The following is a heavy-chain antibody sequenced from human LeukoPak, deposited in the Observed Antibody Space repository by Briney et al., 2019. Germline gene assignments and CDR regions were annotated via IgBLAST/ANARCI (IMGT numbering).Heavy chain of an antibody. Sequence: PGGSLRLSCAASGFTFSSYAMSWVRQAPGKGLEWVSAISGSGGSTYYADSVKGRFTISRDNSKNTLYLQMNSLRAEDTAVYYCAKGIVATIETYYYYYGMDVWGQGTTVTVSS. CDR1: GFTFSSYA. CDR3: AKGIVATIETYYYYYGMDV. J-gene: IGHJ6*02. V-gene: IGHV3-23*01. CDR2: ISGSGGST. D-gene: IGHD5-12*01.